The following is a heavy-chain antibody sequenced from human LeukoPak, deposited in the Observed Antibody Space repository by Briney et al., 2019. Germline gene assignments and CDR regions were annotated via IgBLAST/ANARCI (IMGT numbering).Heavy chain of an antibody. J-gene: IGHJ5*02. CDR3: ARGRVRTGAVLLWFGDPQRSFDP. CDR2: INHSGST. V-gene: IGHV4-34*01. Sequence: LETLSLTCAVYGGSFSGYYWSWIRQPPGKGLEWIGEINHSGSTNYNPSLKSRVTISVDTSKNQFSLKLSSVTAADTAVYYCARGRVRTGAVLLWFGDPQRSFDPWGQGTLVTVSS. D-gene: IGHD3-10*01. CDR1: GGSFSGYY.